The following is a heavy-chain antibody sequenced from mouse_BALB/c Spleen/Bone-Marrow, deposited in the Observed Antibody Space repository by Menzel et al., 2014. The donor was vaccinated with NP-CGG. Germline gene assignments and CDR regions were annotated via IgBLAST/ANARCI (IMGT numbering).Heavy chain of an antibody. CDR3: ARRGYGNHGYYAMDY. CDR1: GFTFNRYV. J-gene: IGHJ4*01. Sequence: EVMLVESGGGLVKPGGSLKLSCAATGFTFNRYVMSWVRQTPEKRLEWVASISVGGSYSYYPDSVKGRFTISRDNAKNSLYLQMSGLRSEDTAMFYCARRGYGNHGYYAMDYWGQGTSVAVSS. D-gene: IGHD2-1*01. V-gene: IGHV5-9-1*01. CDR2: ISVGGSYS.